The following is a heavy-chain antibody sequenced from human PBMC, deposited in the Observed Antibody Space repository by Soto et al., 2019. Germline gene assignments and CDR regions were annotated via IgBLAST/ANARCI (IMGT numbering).Heavy chain of an antibody. J-gene: IGHJ5*02. D-gene: IGHD3-3*01. CDR2: IYYSGST. CDR3: ARGLSYYDVWSRAPRNWFDP. V-gene: IGHV4-31*03. Sequence: QVQLQESGPGLVKPSQTLSLTCTVSGGSISSGGYYWSWIRQHPGKGLEWIGYIYYSGSTYYNPSRKRRVTISVDTSKNQFSLKLSSVTAADTAVYYCARGLSYYDVWSRAPRNWFDPWGQGTLVTVSS. CDR1: GGSISSGGYY.